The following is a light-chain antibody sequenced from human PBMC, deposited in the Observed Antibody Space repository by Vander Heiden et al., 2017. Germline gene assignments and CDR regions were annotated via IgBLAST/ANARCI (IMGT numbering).Light chain of an antibody. CDR3: QQYNNWAPLT. J-gene: IGKJ4*01. CDR1: QSLSSN. V-gene: IGKV3-15*01. Sequence: EIVMTQSRATLSVSPGERATLACRASQSLSSNLAWYQQNPGQAPRLLIYGASTSATGIPARFSGSGSGTEFTLTISSLQSEDFAVYYCQQYNNWAPLTFGGGTKVEIK. CDR2: GAS.